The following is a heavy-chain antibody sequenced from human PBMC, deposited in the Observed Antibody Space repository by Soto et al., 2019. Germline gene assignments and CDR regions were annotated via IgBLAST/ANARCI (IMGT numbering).Heavy chain of an antibody. D-gene: IGHD4-17*01. V-gene: IGHV4-31*03. CDR1: GGSISSGGYY. Sequence: PSQPLSHTCTVSGGSISSGGYYWIWIRQHPGKGLEWIGYIYYSGSTYYNPSLKSRVTISVDTSKNQFSLKLSSVTAADTAVYYCARTNYGDYDLFLIDYLGQGTLVTVSS. CDR2: IYYSGST. J-gene: IGHJ4*02. CDR3: ARTNYGDYDLFLIDY.